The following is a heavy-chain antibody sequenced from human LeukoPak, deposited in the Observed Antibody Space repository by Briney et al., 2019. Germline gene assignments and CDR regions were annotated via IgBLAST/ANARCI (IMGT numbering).Heavy chain of an antibody. CDR3: AKSDYYGASDY. CDR2: IYYSGST. CDR1: AGSISLYNTYY. Sequence: SETLSLTCTVSAGSISLYNTYYWNWIRQSPGKGLEWIGYIYYSGSTSYNPSLKSRVTISVDTFRNQFSLKLTSEPAADTAIYYCAKSDYYGASDYWGQGTLVTVSS. J-gene: IGHJ4*02. V-gene: IGHV4-59*01. D-gene: IGHD3-10*01.